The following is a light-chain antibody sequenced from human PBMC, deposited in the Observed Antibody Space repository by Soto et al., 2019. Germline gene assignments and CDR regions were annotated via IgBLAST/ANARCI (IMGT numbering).Light chain of an antibody. Sequence: NFMLTQPPSVSESPGKTVTISCTRSSGSIASNYVQWYQQRPGSAPTTVIYEDNQRPSGVPDRFSGSIDSSSNSASLTISGLKTEDEADYSCQSYDSSNQGVFGGGTKLTVL. CDR2: EDN. V-gene: IGLV6-57*03. CDR3: QSYDSSNQGV. CDR1: SGSIASNY. J-gene: IGLJ3*02.